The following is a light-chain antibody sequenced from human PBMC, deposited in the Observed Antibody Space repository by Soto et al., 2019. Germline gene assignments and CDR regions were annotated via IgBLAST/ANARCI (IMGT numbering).Light chain of an antibody. CDR1: QSVLYSSNNKNY. V-gene: IGKV4-1*01. J-gene: IGKJ4*01. Sequence: IMMTQSPDSLAVSLGERATINCKSSQSVLYSSNNKNYLAWYQQKPGQPPKLLIYWASTRESGVPDRFSGSGSGTDFTLTISSLQAEDVAVYYCHQYYSTQLTFGGGTKVEIK. CDR3: HQYYSTQLT. CDR2: WAS.